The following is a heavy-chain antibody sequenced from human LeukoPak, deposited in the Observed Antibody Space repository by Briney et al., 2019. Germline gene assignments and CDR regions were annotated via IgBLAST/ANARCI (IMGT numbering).Heavy chain of an antibody. Sequence: WASVKVSCKASGGTFSSYAISWVRQAPGQGLEWMGGIIPIFGTANYAQNFQGRVTITADESTSTAYMELSSLRSEDTAVYYCARDHLECILWWRLLLQCKVCYYYYYGMDVWGQGTTVTVSS. CDR1: GGTFSSYA. D-gene: IGHD2-21*02. J-gene: IGHJ6*02. V-gene: IGHV1-69*13. CDR2: IIPIFGTA. CDR3: ARDHLECILWWRLLLQCKVCYYYYYGMDV.